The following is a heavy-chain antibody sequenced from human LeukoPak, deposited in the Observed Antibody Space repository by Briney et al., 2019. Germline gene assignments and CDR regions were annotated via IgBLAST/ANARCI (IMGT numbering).Heavy chain of an antibody. CDR2: IYYSGST. D-gene: IGHD6-13*01. Sequence: SETLSLTCTVSGGSISSSSYYWGWIRQPPGKGLEWIGSIYYSGSTYYNPSLKSRVTISVDTSKNQLSLKLSSVTAADTAVYYCARPYSSSPWDWFDPWGQGTLVTVSS. J-gene: IGHJ5*02. CDR1: GGSISSSSYY. V-gene: IGHV4-39*01. CDR3: ARPYSSSPWDWFDP.